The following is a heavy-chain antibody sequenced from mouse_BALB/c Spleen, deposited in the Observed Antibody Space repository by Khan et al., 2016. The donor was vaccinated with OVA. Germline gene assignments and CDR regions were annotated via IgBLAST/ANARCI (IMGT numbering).Heavy chain of an antibody. D-gene: IGHD2-1*01. Sequence: QVQLQQSGPGLVAPSQSLSITCTVSGLSLPSYGVNWVRQPPGKGLEWLGVLWGDGSTNYHSPLISSLSISNDNSKSQVFLTLNDLQTDDTATYYCVKQNYGTLYALDYWGQGTAVTVSS. J-gene: IGHJ4*01. CDR3: VKQNYGTLYALDY. CDR1: GLSLPSYG. CDR2: LWGDGST. V-gene: IGHV2-3*01.